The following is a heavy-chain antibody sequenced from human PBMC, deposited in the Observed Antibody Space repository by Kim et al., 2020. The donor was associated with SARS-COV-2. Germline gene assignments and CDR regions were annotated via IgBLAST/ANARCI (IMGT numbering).Heavy chain of an antibody. CDR1: GGSISSYY. CDR3: ASYGKLGYFDY. Sequence: SETLSLTCTVSGGSISSYYWSWIRQPPGKGLEWIGYIYYSGSTNYNPSLKSRVTISVDTSKNQFSLKLSSVTAADTAVYYCASYGKLGYFDYWGQGTLVTVSS. D-gene: IGHD3-10*01. V-gene: IGHV4-59*01. CDR2: IYYSGST. J-gene: IGHJ4*02.